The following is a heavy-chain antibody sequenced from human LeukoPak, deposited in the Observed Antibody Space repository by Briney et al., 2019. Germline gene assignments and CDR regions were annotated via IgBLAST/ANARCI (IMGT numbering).Heavy chain of an antibody. CDR3: ARVSSGYSYYFEY. D-gene: IGHD3-22*01. CDR1: GFTLDDYD. J-gene: IGHJ4*02. V-gene: IGHV3-20*01. Sequence: GGSLRLSCAASGFTLDDYDMSWVRQAPGKGLEWVSGINWNGGSTGYADSVKGRFTISRDNAKNALYLQMNSLRAEDTALYHCARVSSGYSYYFEYWGQGTQVTVSS. CDR2: INWNGGST.